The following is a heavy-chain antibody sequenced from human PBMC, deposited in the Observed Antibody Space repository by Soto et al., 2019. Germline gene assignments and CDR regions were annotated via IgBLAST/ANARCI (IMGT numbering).Heavy chain of an antibody. V-gene: IGHV3-30*01. D-gene: IGHD6-13*01. J-gene: IGHJ4*02. CDR3: ARGDSNRWSDF. CDR2: ISYDGANK. CDR1: GFTFRSYA. Sequence: QVQLVESGGGVVQPGRSLRLSCAASGFTFRSYAMDWVRQAPGKGLEWVAVISYDGANKYYADSVRGRFTISRDNSKNTLTLQMNSPRPEDTAVYYCARGDSNRWSDFWGQGTLVTVSS.